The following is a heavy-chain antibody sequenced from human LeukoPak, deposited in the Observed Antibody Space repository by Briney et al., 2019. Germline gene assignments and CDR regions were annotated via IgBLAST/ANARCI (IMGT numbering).Heavy chain of an antibody. D-gene: IGHD3-16*01. J-gene: IGHJ4*02. CDR3: ASDWDFDY. CDR1: GFTVSRNY. Sequence: GGPLRLSCAPSGFTVSRNYMSWVRQAPGKGLEWVSVIYNGGTTYYANSVTGRFTISRDDSKNMLYLQMNSLRAEDTAVYYCASDWDFDYWGQGTLVTVSS. CDR2: IYNGGTT. V-gene: IGHV3-66*01.